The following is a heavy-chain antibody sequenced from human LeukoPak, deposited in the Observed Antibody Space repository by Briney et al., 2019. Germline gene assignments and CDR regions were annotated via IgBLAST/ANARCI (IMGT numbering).Heavy chain of an antibody. V-gene: IGHV3-74*01. D-gene: IGHD3-16*01. CDR3: ARFYGGSAFDI. CDR2: LDSDGTDT. CDR1: GFTFGTYW. J-gene: IGHJ3*02. Sequence: GGSLRLSCAASGFTFGTYWMHWVRQAPGKGLVWVSRLDSDGTDTGYADSVKGRFTISRDNAKNTLYLHMNSLRGEDTAVYYCARFYGGSAFDIWGHGTMVTVSS.